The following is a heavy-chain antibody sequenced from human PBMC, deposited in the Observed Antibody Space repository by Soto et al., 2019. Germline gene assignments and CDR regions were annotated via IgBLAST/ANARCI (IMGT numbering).Heavy chain of an antibody. CDR1: GFTFSSYG. D-gene: IGHD5-18*01. CDR3: ASQYSYVTGYYFDY. Sequence: PGGSLRLSCAASGFTFSSYGMHWVRQTPGKGLEWVAVIWYDGSNKYYADSVKGRFTISRDNSKNTLYLQMNSLRAEDTAVYYCASQYSYVTGYYFDYWGQGTLVTVSS. V-gene: IGHV3-33*01. CDR2: IWYDGSNK. J-gene: IGHJ4*02.